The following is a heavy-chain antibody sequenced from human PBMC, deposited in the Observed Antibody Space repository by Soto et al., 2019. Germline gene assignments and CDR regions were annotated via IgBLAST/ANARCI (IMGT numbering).Heavy chain of an antibody. Sequence: QVHLAESGGGVVQPGRSLRLSCAASGFTFSNYPMNWVRQAPGKGLEWVAVISYDGNTKHYADSVKGRCTISRDNPRNTLYRQMNSLRVENTAVYYCAREVGLGVAAAGYFDSWGKGAQVAVSS. J-gene: IGHJ4*02. CDR3: AREVGLGVAAAGYFDS. CDR2: ISYDGNTK. CDR1: GFTFSNYP. V-gene: IGHV3-30*04. D-gene: IGHD6-25*01.